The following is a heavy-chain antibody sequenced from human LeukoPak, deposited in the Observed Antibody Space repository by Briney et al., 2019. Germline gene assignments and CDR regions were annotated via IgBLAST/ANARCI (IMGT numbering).Heavy chain of an antibody. V-gene: IGHV3-30*09. Sequence: GGSLRLSCAASGFTFSNHAIHWVRQAPGKGLEWVAVISYDGSNKYYTDSVKGRFATSRDRSKNTLYLQMDSLRAEDTAVYYCARDLNSHGLYYGMDVWGQGTTVTVSS. J-gene: IGHJ6*02. D-gene: IGHD5-18*01. CDR2: ISYDGSNK. CDR3: ARDLNSHGLYYGMDV. CDR1: GFTFSNHA.